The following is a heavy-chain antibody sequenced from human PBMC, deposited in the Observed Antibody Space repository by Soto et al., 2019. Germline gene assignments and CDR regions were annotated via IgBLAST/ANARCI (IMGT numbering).Heavy chain of an antibody. V-gene: IGHV1-3*01. CDR1: GYTFTSYA. Sequence: ASVKVSCKASGYTFTSYAMHWVRQAPGQRLEWMGWINAGNGNTKYSQKFQGRVTITRDTSASTAYMELSSLRSEDTAVYYCARDKVRRGDYYGMDVWGQGTTVTVSS. D-gene: IGHD2-21*01. CDR3: ARDKVRRGDYYGMDV. CDR2: INAGNGNT. J-gene: IGHJ6*02.